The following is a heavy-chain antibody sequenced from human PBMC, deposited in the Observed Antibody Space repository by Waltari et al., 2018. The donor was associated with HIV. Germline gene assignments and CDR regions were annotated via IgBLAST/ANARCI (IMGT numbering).Heavy chain of an antibody. CDR1: GFSVSSYW. CDR2: MNIDGSRI. D-gene: IGHD3-10*01. J-gene: IGHJ4*02. CDR3: SRDTFGEYDY. V-gene: IGHV3-74*01. Sequence: EVQLVQSGGGLIKPGGSLRLSCAASGFSVSSYWMHWVRPTPGKGLVWVSRMNIDGSRIDYADSVRGRFTISRDSAKNTLSLQMNSLTEEDTAVYYCSRDTFGEYDYWGQGTLVTVSS.